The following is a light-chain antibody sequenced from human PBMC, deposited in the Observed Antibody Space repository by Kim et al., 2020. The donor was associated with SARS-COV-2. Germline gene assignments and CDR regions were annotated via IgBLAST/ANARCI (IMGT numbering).Light chain of an antibody. CDR3: QQYHRSPWT. CDR2: GAS. CDR1: QSVSNGS. V-gene: IGKV3-20*01. J-gene: IGKJ1*01. Sequence: APGESATHSGRAGQSVSNGSLAWYQQKPGQAPSLLMYGASSRATGVPDRFSGSGSETDFTLTISRLEPDDFAVYYCQQYHRSPWTFGPGTKVDIK.